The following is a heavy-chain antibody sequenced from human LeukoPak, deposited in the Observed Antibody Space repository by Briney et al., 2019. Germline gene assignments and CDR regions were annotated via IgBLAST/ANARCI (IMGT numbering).Heavy chain of an antibody. CDR3: TTEYPTFDY. CDR2: IKSKTDGGTT. CDR1: GLTVSSNY. Sequence: PGGSLRLSCAGSGLTVSSNYMSWVRQAPGKGLEWVGRIKSKTDGGTTDYAAPVKGRFTISRDDSKNTLYLQMNSLKTEDTAVYYCTTEYPTFDYWGQGTLVTVSS. J-gene: IGHJ4*02. V-gene: IGHV3-15*01. D-gene: IGHD2-2*02.